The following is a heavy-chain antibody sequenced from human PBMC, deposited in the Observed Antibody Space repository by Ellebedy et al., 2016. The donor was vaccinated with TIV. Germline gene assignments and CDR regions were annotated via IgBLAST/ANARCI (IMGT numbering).Heavy chain of an antibody. CDR3: AAIPVILRDSAFAL. V-gene: IGHV3-23*01. Sequence: GESLKISCAASGFTFSSYAMSWVRQAPGTGLEWLSTISGGGPDIHYAHSVKGRFTISRDNSKTTLYLQMNGLGAEDTALYYCAAIPVILRDSAFALWGRGTMVTVS. D-gene: IGHD3-16*02. CDR1: GFTFSSYA. CDR2: ISGGGPDI. J-gene: IGHJ3*01.